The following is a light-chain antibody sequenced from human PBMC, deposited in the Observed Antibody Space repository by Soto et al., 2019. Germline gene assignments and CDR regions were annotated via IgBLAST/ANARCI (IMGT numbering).Light chain of an antibody. CDR3: QQYYISWS. V-gene: IGKV1-5*01. J-gene: IGKJ1*01. CDR1: QFVNSF. CDR2: DVS. Sequence: DIPMTQSPSTLSASVGDRVTITCRASQFVNSFLGWYQQKPGKVPKLLIFDVSILASGVPSRFSGSGSETEFTLTISSLQPEDFATYSCQQYYISWSFGQGTKVDIK.